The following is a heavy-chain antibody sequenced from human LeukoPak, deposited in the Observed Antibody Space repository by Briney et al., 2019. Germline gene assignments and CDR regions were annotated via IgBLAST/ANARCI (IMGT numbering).Heavy chain of an antibody. Sequence: ASVKVSCKASGYTFTSYFMHWVRQAPGQGLEWMGIINPRGTSTNYAQKFQGRVTMTTDTSTSTAYMELRSLRSDDTAVYYCARDHKYYYYYMDVWGKGTTVTVSS. CDR2: INPRGTST. J-gene: IGHJ6*03. V-gene: IGHV1-46*01. CDR3: ARDHKYYYYYMDV. CDR1: GYTFTSYF.